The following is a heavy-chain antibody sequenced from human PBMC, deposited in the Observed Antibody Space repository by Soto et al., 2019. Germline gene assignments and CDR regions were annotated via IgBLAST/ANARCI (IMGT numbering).Heavy chain of an antibody. Sequence: PGGSLRLSCAAPGFTFSNYGMNWVRQAPGKGLEWVSGISTNGDTANYADSVKGRFTISRDNSKNALYMQMNGLRPEDTAVYYCAKDLSRWPHYAFDSWGQGTLVNVSS. CDR2: ISTNGDTA. CDR3: AKDLSRWPHYAFDS. J-gene: IGHJ5*01. V-gene: IGHV3-23*01. D-gene: IGHD4-17*01. CDR1: GFTFSNYG.